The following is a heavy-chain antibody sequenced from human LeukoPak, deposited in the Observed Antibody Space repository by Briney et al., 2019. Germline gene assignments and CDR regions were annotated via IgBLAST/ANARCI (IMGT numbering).Heavy chain of an antibody. Sequence: ASVKVSCKASGGTFSSYAISWVRQAPGQGLEWMGGIIPIFGTANYAQKFQGRVTITADESTSTAYMELSSLRSEDTAVYYCARDQYSSGWLNYYYYGMDVWGQGTTVTVSS. CDR2: IIPIFGTA. CDR3: ARDQYSSGWLNYYYYGMDV. CDR1: GGTFSSYA. J-gene: IGHJ6*02. D-gene: IGHD6-19*01. V-gene: IGHV1-69*13.